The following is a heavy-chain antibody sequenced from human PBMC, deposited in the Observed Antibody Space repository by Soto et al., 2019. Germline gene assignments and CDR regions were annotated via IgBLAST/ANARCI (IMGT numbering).Heavy chain of an antibody. CDR1: GFPFSTYN. CDR2: ISSTTSYI. J-gene: IGHJ6*02. Sequence: EVQLVESGGGLVKPGGSLRLSCAASGFPFSTYNMNWVRQAPGKGLEWVSSISSTTSYIYYADSVKGRFTMSRDNAKKSLYLQMDSLRAEDTAVYYCARDQYSDNYGLDVWGQGTTVTVSS. D-gene: IGHD2-15*01. V-gene: IGHV3-21*01. CDR3: ARDQYSDNYGLDV.